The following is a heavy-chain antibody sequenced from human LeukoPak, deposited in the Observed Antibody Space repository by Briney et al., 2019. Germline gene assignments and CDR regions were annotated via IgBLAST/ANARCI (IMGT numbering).Heavy chain of an antibody. V-gene: IGHV3-72*01. D-gene: IGHD3-10*01. CDR3: AKGSLYYYGSGSIHFDY. CDR2: SRNKANSYTT. CDR1: GFIFSDHY. J-gene: IGHJ4*02. Sequence: GGSLRLSCAASGFIFSDHYMGWVRQVPGKGLEWVGRSRNKANSYTTEYAASVKGRFTISRDDLKNSLYLQMNSLRAEDTAVYYCAKGSLYYYGSGSIHFDYWGQGTLVTVSS.